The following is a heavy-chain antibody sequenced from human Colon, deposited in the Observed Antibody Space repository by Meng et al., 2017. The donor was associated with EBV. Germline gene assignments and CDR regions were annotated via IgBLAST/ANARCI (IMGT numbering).Heavy chain of an antibody. V-gene: IGHV4-59*03. CDR2: IYYTGST. D-gene: IGHD2/OR15-2a*01. CDR1: GGSISGYY. Sequence: QVPLQESAPGMVKPSATLSLTCSVSGGSISGYYWSWIRQSPGMELEWIGYIYYTGSTNYSPSLERRATFSVDTSKNQFSLRLTSVTAADTAKYYCAQYIRVAGTYYLDHWGPGILVPPPQ. CDR3: AQYIRVAGTYYLDH. J-gene: IGHJ4*02.